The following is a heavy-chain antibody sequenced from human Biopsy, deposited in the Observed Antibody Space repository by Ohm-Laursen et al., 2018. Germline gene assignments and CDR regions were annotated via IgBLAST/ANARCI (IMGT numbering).Heavy chain of an antibody. Sequence: SLSLSCSAPGFSFSSYGMHWVRQAPGKGLEWVAVLWYDGTNKYYADSVKGRFTISRDNSKNTLYLQMNNLRAEDTAMYYCARPTNARAGGAPFDIWGQGTMVTVSS. CDR3: ARPTNARAGGAPFDI. CDR1: GFSFSSYG. V-gene: IGHV3-33*01. J-gene: IGHJ3*02. CDR2: LWYDGTNK. D-gene: IGHD1-1*01.